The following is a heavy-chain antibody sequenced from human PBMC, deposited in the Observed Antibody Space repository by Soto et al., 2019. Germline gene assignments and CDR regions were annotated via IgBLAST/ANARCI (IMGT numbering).Heavy chain of an antibody. D-gene: IGHD6-19*01. CDR2: IYYSGST. Sequence: QVQLQESGPGLVKPSETLSLTCTVSGGSISGYYWSWIRQPPGKGLEWIGNIYYSGSTKYNPSLKVRVTIAEDPPKNQFPLKLSSVTAADTAVYYWQIHPYSSGCPWGQGTLVTVSS. J-gene: IGHJ5*02. CDR3: QIHPYSSGCP. V-gene: IGHV4-59*08. CDR1: GGSISGYY.